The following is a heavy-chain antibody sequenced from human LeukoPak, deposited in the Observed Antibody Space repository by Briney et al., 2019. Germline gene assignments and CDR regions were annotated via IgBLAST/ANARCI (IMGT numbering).Heavy chain of an antibody. CDR3: ARGLIRYYYGSGSYSGSYYFDY. J-gene: IGHJ4*02. D-gene: IGHD3-10*01. Sequence: PSETLSLTCTVSGGSISSYYWSWIRQPAGKGLEWIGRIYTSGSTNYNPSLKSRVTMSVDTSKNQFSLKLSSVTAADTAVYYCARGLIRYYYGSGSYSGSYYFDYWGQGTLVTVSS. CDR2: IYTSGST. V-gene: IGHV4-4*07. CDR1: GGSISSYY.